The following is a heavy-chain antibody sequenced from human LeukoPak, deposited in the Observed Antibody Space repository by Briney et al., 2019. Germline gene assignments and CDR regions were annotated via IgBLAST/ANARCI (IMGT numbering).Heavy chain of an antibody. Sequence: GGSLRLSCAASGFTFSSYEMSWVRQAPGKGLEWISYISSSGSTIYYADSVKGRFTISRDNAKNSLYLQMNSLRAEDTAVYYCARDSSGWYRASDFDYWGQGTLVTVSS. CDR3: ARDSSGWYRASDFDY. D-gene: IGHD6-19*01. J-gene: IGHJ4*02. CDR2: ISSSGSTI. CDR1: GFTFSSYE. V-gene: IGHV3-48*03.